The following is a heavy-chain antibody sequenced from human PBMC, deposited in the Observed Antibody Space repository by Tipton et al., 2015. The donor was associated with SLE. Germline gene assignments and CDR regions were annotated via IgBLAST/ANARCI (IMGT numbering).Heavy chain of an antibody. J-gene: IGHJ3*02. D-gene: IGHD4-17*01. CDR1: GGSIGNNQ. CDR3: ARPASYGDSRGAFEI. CDR2: VYNSGTS. Sequence: LRLSCTVSGGSIGNNQWSWIRQPAGRGLEWIGRVYNSGTSRYNPSLKSRVVVAMDASKNQVSLKVKSVTAADTAIYYCARPASYGDSRGAFEIWGQGTRVTVSS. V-gene: IGHV4-4*07.